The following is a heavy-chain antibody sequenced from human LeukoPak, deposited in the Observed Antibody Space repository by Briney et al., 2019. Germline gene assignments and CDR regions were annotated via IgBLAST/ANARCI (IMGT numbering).Heavy chain of an antibody. CDR3: ARAYVGFGLDP. Sequence: GVSLRLSCAASGFTFSSYEMNWVRQAPGKGLEWVSYISSSGSTIYYADSVKGRFTISRDNAKNSLYLQMNSLRAEDTAVYYCARAYVGFGLDPWGQGTLVTVSS. CDR2: ISSSGSTI. D-gene: IGHD4-23*01. J-gene: IGHJ5*02. V-gene: IGHV3-48*03. CDR1: GFTFSSYE.